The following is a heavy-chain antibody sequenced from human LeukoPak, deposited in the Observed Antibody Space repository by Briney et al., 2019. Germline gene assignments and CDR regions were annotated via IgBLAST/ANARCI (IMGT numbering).Heavy chain of an antibody. J-gene: IGHJ4*02. Sequence: PAGTLRLSCAPSGFTFSIDWKTWGCKAPGKGQEWEANIKQDGSEKYYVDSVKGRFTISRDNAEKSLYLQMNSLRAEDTAVYYCSRDGLNYHSALFYFDHWGQGTLVTVSS. CDR2: IKQDGSEK. V-gene: IGHV3-7*01. CDR1: GFTFSIDW. D-gene: IGHD1-7*01. CDR3: SRDGLNYHSALFYFDH.